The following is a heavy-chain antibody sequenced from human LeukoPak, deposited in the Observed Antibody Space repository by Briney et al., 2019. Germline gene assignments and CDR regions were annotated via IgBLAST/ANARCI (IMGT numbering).Heavy chain of an antibody. Sequence: GGSLRLSCAASGFTFSSYAMHWVRQAPGKGLEYVSAISSNGGSTYYANSVKGRFTISRDNSKNTLYLQMGSLRAEDTAVYYCARDRVQLFEPLGVYYMDVWGKGTTVTVSS. CDR3: ARDRVQLFEPLGVYYMDV. CDR1: GFTFSSYA. D-gene: IGHD5-18*01. CDR2: ISSNGGST. J-gene: IGHJ6*03. V-gene: IGHV3-64*01.